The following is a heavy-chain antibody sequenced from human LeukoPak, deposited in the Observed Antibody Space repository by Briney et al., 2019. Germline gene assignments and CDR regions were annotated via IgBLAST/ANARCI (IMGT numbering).Heavy chain of an antibody. CDR3: ARGQSVPETLHY. V-gene: IGHV4-61*01. D-gene: IGHD5-24*01. CDR2: IYYSGST. CDR1: GGSVSSGSYY. J-gene: IGHJ4*02. Sequence: PSETLSLTCTVSGGSVSSGSYYWSWIRQPPGKGLEWIGCIYYSGSTSYNPSLKSRVTISVDTSKNQFSLKLSSVTAADTAVYYCARGQSVPETLHYWGQGTLVTVSS.